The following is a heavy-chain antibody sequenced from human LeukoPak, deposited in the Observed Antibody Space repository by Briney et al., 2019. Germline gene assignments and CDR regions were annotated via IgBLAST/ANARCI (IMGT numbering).Heavy chain of an antibody. CDR1: GFIFSNYW. CDR2: IKQDGSEK. CDR3: AGRGRSFDY. V-gene: IGHV3-7*03. D-gene: IGHD3-16*01. J-gene: IGHJ4*02. Sequence: PGGSLRLSCVASGFIFSNYWMSWVRQAPVKGLEWVANIKQDGSEKNYVDSVRGRFTISRDNAKNSLYLQMNSLRAEDTAIYCCAGRGRSFDYWGQGTLVTVSS.